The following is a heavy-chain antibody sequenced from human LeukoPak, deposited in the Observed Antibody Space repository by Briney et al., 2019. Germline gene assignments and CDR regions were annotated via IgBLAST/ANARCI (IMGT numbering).Heavy chain of an antibody. CDR1: DGSISSYY. V-gene: IGHV4-59*01. CDR2: IYYTGIT. CDR3: ARVSFHYHSGNYGWYFDS. J-gene: IGHJ4*02. D-gene: IGHD3-10*01. Sequence: SETLSLTCTVSDGSISSYYWSLIRQPPGKGLEWIAYIYYTGITKYNPSLKSRVTISVDTSKNQFSLRLTSVTAADTAVYYCARVSFHYHSGNYGWYFDSWGQGTLVTVSS.